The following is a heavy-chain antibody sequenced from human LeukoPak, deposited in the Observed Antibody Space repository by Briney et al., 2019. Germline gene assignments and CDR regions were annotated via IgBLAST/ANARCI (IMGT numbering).Heavy chain of an antibody. V-gene: IGHV5-51*01. Sequence: GESLKISCKGSGYSFTSYWIGWVRQVPGKGLEWMGIIYPGDSDTRYSPSFQGQVTISADKSISTAYLQWSSLKASDTAMYYCARQFGYCSGGSCYSGHYYYYMDVWGKGTTVTVSS. CDR1: GYSFTSYW. D-gene: IGHD2-15*01. CDR3: ARQFGYCSGGSCYSGHYYYYMDV. J-gene: IGHJ6*03. CDR2: IYPGDSDT.